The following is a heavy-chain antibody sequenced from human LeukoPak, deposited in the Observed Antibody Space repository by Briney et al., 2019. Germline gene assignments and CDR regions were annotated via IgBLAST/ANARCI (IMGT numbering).Heavy chain of an antibody. Sequence: GGSLRLSCAASGFTFSSYWVSWVRQAPGKGLEWVANIKQDGSEKYYVDSVKGRFTISRDNAKNSLYLQMNSLRAEDTAVYYCARQRDGYNSPFDYWGQGTLVTVSS. CDR1: GFTFSSYW. CDR3: ARQRDGYNSPFDY. CDR2: IKQDGSEK. D-gene: IGHD5-24*01. J-gene: IGHJ4*02. V-gene: IGHV3-7*01.